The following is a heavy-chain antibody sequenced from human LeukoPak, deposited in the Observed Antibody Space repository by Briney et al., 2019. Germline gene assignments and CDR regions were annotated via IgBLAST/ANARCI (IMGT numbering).Heavy chain of an antibody. J-gene: IGHJ4*02. CDR3: ASGAQSDY. CDR2: ISSSGSTI. V-gene: IGHV3-48*03. CDR1: GFTFSNYE. Sequence: PGGSLRLSCAASGFTFSNYEMNWVRQAPGKGLEWVSYISSSGSTIFYADSVKGRFTISRDDAKSSLYLQLNSLRAEDTAIYYCASGAQSDYWGQGTLVTVSS. D-gene: IGHD1-26*01.